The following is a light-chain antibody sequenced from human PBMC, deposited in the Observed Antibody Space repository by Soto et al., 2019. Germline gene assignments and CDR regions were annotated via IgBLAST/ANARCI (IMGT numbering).Light chain of an antibody. Sequence: QSALTQPASVSGSPGQSITISCNGTSSDVGGYNYVSWYQKHPGKAPKLMIYEVSNRPSGVSNRFSGSKSGNTASLTISGLQAEDEADYYCSSYTGRSTYVFGTGTKLTVL. CDR2: EVS. J-gene: IGLJ1*01. V-gene: IGLV2-14*01. CDR3: SSYTGRSTYV. CDR1: SSDVGGYNY.